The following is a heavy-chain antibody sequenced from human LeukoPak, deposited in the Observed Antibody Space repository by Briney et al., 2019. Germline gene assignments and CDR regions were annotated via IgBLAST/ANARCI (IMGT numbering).Heavy chain of an antibody. D-gene: IGHD6-19*01. CDR1: GFTFSNYA. V-gene: IGHV3-23*01. CDR2: ISANGGGT. Sequence: GGSLRLSCAASGFTFSNYAMSWVRQAPGKGLEWVSAISANGGGTYYADSVKGRFTISRDNAKNSLYLQMNSLRVEDTAFYYCAKDNRRHYTSGPNPDSLHWGQGALVTVSS. CDR3: AKDNRRHYTSGPNPDSLH. J-gene: IGHJ4*02.